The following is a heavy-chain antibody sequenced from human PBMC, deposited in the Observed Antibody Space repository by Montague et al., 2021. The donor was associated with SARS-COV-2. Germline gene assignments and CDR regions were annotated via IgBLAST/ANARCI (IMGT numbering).Heavy chain of an antibody. CDR2: IYYSGST. J-gene: IGHJ4*02. CDR1: GGSISSSSYF. Sequence: SETLSLTCTVSGGSISSSSYFWGWIRQPPGKGLEWIGSIYYSGSTYYNPSLKSRVTIPVDTSKNQFSLKLSSVTAADTAVYYCARAFIAAAGTTSSDYWGQGTLVTVSS. V-gene: IGHV4-39*01. CDR3: ARAFIAAAGTTSSDY. D-gene: IGHD6-13*01.